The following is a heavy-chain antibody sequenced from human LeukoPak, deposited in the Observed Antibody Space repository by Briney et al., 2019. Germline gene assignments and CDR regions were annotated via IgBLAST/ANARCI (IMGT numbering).Heavy chain of an antibody. J-gene: IGHJ3*02. CDR1: GFTFSSYG. D-gene: IGHD2-2*01. V-gene: IGHV3-33*01. CDR2: IWYDGSNK. Sequence: PGGSLRLSCAASGFTFSSYGMHWVRQAPGKGLEWVAVIWYDGSNKYYADSVKGRFTISRDNSKNTLYLQMNSLRAEDTAVYYCAREGIVVAPFDAFDIWGQGTMVTVSS. CDR3: AREGIVVAPFDAFDI.